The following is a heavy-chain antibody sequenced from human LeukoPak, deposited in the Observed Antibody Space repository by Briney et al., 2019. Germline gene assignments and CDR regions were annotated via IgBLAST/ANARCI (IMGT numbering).Heavy chain of an antibody. J-gene: IGHJ3*02. CDR2: ISSSSSYI. Sequence: GGSLRLSCAASGFTFSSYSMNWVRQAPGKGLEGVASISSSSSYIYYADSVKGRFTISRDKAKNSMYLKMNSLRAEDTAVYYCARVLGADDYDAFYIWGQGTMVTVSS. CDR1: GFTFSSYS. V-gene: IGHV3-21*01. D-gene: IGHD1-1*01. CDR3: ARVLGADDYDAFYI.